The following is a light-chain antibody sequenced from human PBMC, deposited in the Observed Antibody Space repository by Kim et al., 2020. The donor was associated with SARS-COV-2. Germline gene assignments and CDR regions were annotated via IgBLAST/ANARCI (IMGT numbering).Light chain of an antibody. V-gene: IGKV1-17*01. Sequence: ASVGDRVTITCQASQDIRNDLGWYQQNPGRAPKRLIYGASSLQSGVPSRFSGSGSGTEITLTISSLQPEDFATYFCLQHNTYPITFGQGTRLEIK. CDR3: LQHNTYPIT. J-gene: IGKJ5*01. CDR1: QDIRND. CDR2: GAS.